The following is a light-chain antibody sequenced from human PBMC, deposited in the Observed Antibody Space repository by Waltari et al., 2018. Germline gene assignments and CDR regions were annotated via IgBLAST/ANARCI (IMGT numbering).Light chain of an antibody. CDR3: QQYGSSPRT. Sequence: IVLTLSPDTLSLSPGERATLSCRASQSFSSSFLAWYQQKPGQTPRLLIYGASSRATGIPDRFSGSGSGTDFTLTISRLEPEDFAVYYCQQYGSSPRTFGQGTKVEIK. J-gene: IGKJ1*01. CDR1: QSFSSSF. CDR2: GAS. V-gene: IGKV3-20*01.